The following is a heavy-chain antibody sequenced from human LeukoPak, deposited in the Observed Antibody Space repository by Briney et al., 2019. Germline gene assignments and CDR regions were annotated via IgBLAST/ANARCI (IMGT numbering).Heavy chain of an antibody. J-gene: IGHJ4*02. CDR3: AKDDRGNEAPFDY. CDR1: GFTFNTYA. CDR2: ISYDGTNK. V-gene: IGHV3-30*04. Sequence: GGSLRLSCSASGFTFNTYAMHWVRQAPGKGLEWVAVISYDGTNKYYADSVKGRFTISRDNSKNTLHLQMNSLRAEDTAVYYCAKDDRGNEAPFDYWGQGTLVTVSS.